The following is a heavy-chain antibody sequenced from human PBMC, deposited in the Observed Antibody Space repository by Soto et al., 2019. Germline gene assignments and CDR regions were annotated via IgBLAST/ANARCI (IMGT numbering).Heavy chain of an antibody. CDR3: AKGPGVVIYLDY. Sequence: EVQLLESGGGLVQPGGSLRLSCAASGFTFSNYAMSCVRQAPGKGLECVSAIICSGGTTYYADSVKGRFTISRDNSKNTLYLQMNSLRVDDKDVYYCAKGPGVVIYLDYWGQVTLVTVSS. CDR2: IICSGGTT. J-gene: IGHJ4*02. D-gene: IGHD3-3*01. CDR1: GFTFSNYA. V-gene: IGHV3-23*01.